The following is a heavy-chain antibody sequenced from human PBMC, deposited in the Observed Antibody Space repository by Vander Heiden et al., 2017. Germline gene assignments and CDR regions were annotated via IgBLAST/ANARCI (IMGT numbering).Heavy chain of an antibody. J-gene: IGHJ6*02. CDR2: IYFSGST. D-gene: IGHD3-10*01. CDR1: GGSISSSNYY. CDR3: ARHTPPPFSAGLLSFGGPRTDYYGMDV. V-gene: IGHV4-39*01. Sequence: ETLSLTCTVSGGSISSSNYYWGWIRQPPGKGLEWIGSIYFSGSTSYNPSLKSRVTIAVDTSRNQLSLKLSSVTAADTAVYYCARHTPPPFSAGLLSFGGPRTDYYGMDVWGQGTTVTVS.